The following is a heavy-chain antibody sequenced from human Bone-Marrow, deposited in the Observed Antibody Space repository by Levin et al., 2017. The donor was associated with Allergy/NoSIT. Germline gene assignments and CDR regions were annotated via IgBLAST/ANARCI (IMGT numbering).Heavy chain of an antibody. J-gene: IGHJ4*02. Sequence: GGSLRLSCAASGFTFSDYYMSWIRQAPGRGLECVSYISNSGSTIYYADSLKGRFTISRDNAKSSLYLQMNSLRAEDTAVYYCARVGSTFYFDQWGQGTLVTVSS. D-gene: IGHD5/OR15-5a*01. CDR2: ISNSGSTI. CDR1: GFTFSDYY. V-gene: IGHV3-11*01. CDR3: ARVGSTFYFDQ.